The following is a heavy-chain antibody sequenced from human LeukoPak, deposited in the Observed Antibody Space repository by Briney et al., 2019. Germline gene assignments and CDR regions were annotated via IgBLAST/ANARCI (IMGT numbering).Heavy chain of an antibody. J-gene: IGHJ6*04. Sequence: GGSLRLFCAASGFTFSIYEMNGVREAPGKGLEWVSYISSSGSTIYYADSVKGRFTISRDNAKNSLYLQMNSLRAEDTAVYYCARDSRGMDVWGKGATVTVSS. CDR3: ARDSRGMDV. CDR2: ISSSGSTI. V-gene: IGHV3-48*03. CDR1: GFTFSIYE.